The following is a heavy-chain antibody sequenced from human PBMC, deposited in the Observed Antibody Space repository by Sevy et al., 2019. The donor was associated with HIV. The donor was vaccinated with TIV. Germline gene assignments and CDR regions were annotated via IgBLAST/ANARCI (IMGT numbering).Heavy chain of an antibody. V-gene: IGHV3-23*01. CDR1: GFTFSKYS. J-gene: IGHJ4*02. D-gene: IGHD2-8*01. Sequence: GGSLRLSCAASGFTFSKYSMSWIRQTPGKGLEWVSTFSFGCGKINYEDSVKGRFTISRDESRNTFYLQMNGLRAEETAIYYCAREGCTKPHDYWGQGTVVTVSS. CDR2: FSFGCGKI. CDR3: AREGCTKPHDY.